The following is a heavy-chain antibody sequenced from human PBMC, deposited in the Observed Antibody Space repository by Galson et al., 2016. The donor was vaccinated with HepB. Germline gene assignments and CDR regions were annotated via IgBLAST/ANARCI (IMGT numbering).Heavy chain of an antibody. CDR1: GGSIDRTTYY. CDR2: IFYSGST. V-gene: IGHV4-39*02. J-gene: IGHJ4*02. Sequence: SETLSLTCTVSGGSIDRTTYYWGWIRQPPGKGLEWFGSIFYSGSTYNHPSLKSRVTISVDTSKNHFSLKLAAGTAADTAVYYCARLSPKIFGVVHFDYWGQGTLVIVSS. D-gene: IGHD3-3*01. CDR3: ARLSPKIFGVVHFDY.